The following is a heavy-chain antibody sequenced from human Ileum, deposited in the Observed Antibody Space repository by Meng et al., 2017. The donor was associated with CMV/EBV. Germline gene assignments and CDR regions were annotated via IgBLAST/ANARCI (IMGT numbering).Heavy chain of an antibody. D-gene: IGHD1-26*01. CDR3: ARGVHSGAYLIDF. CDR1: GYTFTSHA. V-gene: IGHV1-3*01. J-gene: IGHJ4*02. CDR2: MNAGNGNT. Sequence: KASGYTFTSHAMHWVRQAPGQRLEWMGWMNAGNGNTEYSQKFQGRVTITRDTSASTAFMGVSTLRSEDTAVYYCARGVHSGAYLIDFWGQGTLVTVSS.